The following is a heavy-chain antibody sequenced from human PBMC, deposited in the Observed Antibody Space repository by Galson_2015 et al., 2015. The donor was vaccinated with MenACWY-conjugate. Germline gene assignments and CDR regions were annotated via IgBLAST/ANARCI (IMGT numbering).Heavy chain of an antibody. CDR2: ISYHGVNE. V-gene: IGHV3-30*03. J-gene: IGHJ3*01. D-gene: IGHD2-8*02. Sequence: SLRLSCAASRFTFSTYGMHWVRQAPGLGLEWVATISYHGVNEYYADSVKGRFTISRDNSKKTTYLQMSSLRAEDTAVYFCARAADGAMVLPVDVFDLWGRGTMVTVSS. CDR3: ARAADGAMVLPVDVFDL. CDR1: RFTFSTYG.